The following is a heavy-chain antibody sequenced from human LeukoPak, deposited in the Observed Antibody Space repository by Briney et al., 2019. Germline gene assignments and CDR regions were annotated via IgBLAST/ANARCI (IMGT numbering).Heavy chain of an antibody. V-gene: IGHV3-23*01. CDR2: INGGGSGI. CDR3: AKWGDYDVLTGYYVSDY. CDR1: GFTFSNYA. J-gene: IGHJ4*02. Sequence: PGASLRLSCAASGFTFSNYAMSWVRQAPGKGLEWVSAINGGGSGIYYADSMKSRFTISRDTSKNTLYLQINSLRAEATAVYYCAKWGDYDVLTGYYVSDYWGQGTLVTVSS. D-gene: IGHD3-9*01.